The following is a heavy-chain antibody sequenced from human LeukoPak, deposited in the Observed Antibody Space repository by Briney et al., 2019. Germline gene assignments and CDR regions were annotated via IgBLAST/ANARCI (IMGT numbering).Heavy chain of an antibody. CDR2: IWYDGSNK. D-gene: IGHD3-22*01. CDR1: GFTFSNYG. CDR3: ARSYYYDSSHTADY. J-gene: IGHJ4*02. Sequence: GGSLRLSCAASGFTFSNYGMHWVRQAPGKGLEWVAYIWYDGSNKYYTDSVKGRFTISRDNSKNTLYLQMNSLRAEDTAVYYCARSYYYDSSHTADYWGQGTLVTVSS. V-gene: IGHV3-33*01.